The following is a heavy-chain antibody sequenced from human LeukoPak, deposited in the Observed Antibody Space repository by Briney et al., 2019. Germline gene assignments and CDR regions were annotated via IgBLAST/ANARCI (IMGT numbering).Heavy chain of an antibody. Sequence: GASVTVSCKASGYTFTGYYMHWVRQAPGQGLEWMGWINPNSGDTNFAQKFQGRVTMTRDTSTSTAYMELSGLRSDDAAVYYCARSHSSFFDSWGQGTLVTVSS. D-gene: IGHD6-6*01. J-gene: IGHJ4*02. V-gene: IGHV1-2*02. CDR1: GYTFTGYY. CDR2: INPNSGDT. CDR3: ARSHSSFFDS.